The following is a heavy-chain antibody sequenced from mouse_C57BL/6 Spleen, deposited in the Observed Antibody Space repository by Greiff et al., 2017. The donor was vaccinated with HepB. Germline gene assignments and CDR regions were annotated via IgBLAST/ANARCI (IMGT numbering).Heavy chain of an antibody. D-gene: IGHD1-1*01. J-gene: IGHJ2*01. CDR1: GFTFSSYT. CDR3: ARAYYGSSYDYFDY. CDR2: ISGGGGNT. V-gene: IGHV5-9*01. Sequence: VESGGGLVKPGGSLKLSCAASGFTFSSYTMSWVRQTPAKRLEWVATISGGGGNTYYPDSVKGRFTISRDNAKNTLYLQMSSLRSEDTALYYCARAYYGSSYDYFDYWGQGTTLTVSS.